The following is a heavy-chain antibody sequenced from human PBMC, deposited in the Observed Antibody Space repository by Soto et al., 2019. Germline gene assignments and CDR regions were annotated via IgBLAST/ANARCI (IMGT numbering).Heavy chain of an antibody. V-gene: IGHV5-10-1*01. CDR3: ARHNIAAAGTPGRFDP. J-gene: IGHJ5*02. Sequence: PGESLKISCKGSGYSFTSYWISWVRQMPGKGLEWMGRIDPSDSYTNYSPSFQGHVTISADKSISTAYLQWSSLKASDTAMYYCARHNIAAAGTPGRFDPWGQGTLVTVSS. CDR2: IDPSDSYT. CDR1: GYSFTSYW. D-gene: IGHD6-13*01.